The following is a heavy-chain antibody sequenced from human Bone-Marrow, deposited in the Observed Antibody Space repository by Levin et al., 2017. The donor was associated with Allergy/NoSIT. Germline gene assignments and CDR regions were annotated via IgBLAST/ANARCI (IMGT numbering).Heavy chain of an antibody. CDR1: GDSMTSGNYY. D-gene: IGHD6-13*01. CDR3: ASHRASSSWYPEYFQH. V-gene: IGHV4-30-4*01. CDR2: IYYSGTT. Sequence: SETLSLTCTVSGDSMTSGNYYWSWVRQRPGKGLEWIGYIYYSGTTNYSPSLKSRLIMSVDTSKRQFSLTLTSVTVADTAVYYCASHRASSSWYPEYFQHWGQGTLVTVSS. J-gene: IGHJ1*01.